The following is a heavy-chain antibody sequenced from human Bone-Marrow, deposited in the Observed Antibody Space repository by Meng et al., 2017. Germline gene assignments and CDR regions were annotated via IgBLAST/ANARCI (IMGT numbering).Heavy chain of an antibody. V-gene: IGHV4-39*07. Sequence: HESGHGLVSPYEPRSLTCTFSGGSINRGSYYWSWLRQPPGKGLEWIGEIKHSGSTNYNPSLKSRVTISVDTSKNQFSLKLSSVTAADTAVYYCARGRVTTVTTPNWYFDLWGRGTLVTVSS. CDR2: IKHSGST. D-gene: IGHD4-17*01. J-gene: IGHJ2*01. CDR3: ARGRVTTVTTPNWYFDL. CDR1: GGSINRGSYY.